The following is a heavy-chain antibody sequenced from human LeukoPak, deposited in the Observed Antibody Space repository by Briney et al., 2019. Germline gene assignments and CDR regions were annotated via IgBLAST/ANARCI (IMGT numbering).Heavy chain of an antibody. CDR1: GGTFSSYA. CDR3: AREGYCSSTSCYYFDY. CDR2: IIPIFGTA. J-gene: IGHJ4*02. Sequence: GASVKVSCKASGGTFSSYAISWVRQAPGQGLDWMGGIIPIFGTANYAQKFQGRVTITTDESTSTAYMELSSLRSEDTAVYYCAREGYCSSTSCYYFDYWGQGTLVTVSS. D-gene: IGHD2-2*01. V-gene: IGHV1-69*05.